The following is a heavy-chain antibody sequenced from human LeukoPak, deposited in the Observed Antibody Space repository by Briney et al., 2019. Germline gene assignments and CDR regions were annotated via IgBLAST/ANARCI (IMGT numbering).Heavy chain of an antibody. J-gene: IGHJ4*02. V-gene: IGHV3-30*04. D-gene: IGHD3-22*01. CDR1: GFTFSSYA. CDR3: ARDDRTYYYDSSGYSSDY. Sequence: PGGSLRLSCAASGFTFSSYAMHWVRQAPGKGLEWVAVISYDGSNKYYADSVKGRFTISRDNSKNTLYLQMNSLRAEDTAVYYCARDDRTYYYDSSGYSSDYWGQGTLVTVSS. CDR2: ISYDGSNK.